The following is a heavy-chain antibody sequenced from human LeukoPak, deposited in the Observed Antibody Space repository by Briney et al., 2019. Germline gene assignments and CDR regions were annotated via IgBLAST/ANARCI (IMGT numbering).Heavy chain of an antibody. CDR1: GYTFTSYY. Sequence: ASVKVSCKASGYTFTSYYMHWVRQAPGQGLEWMGIINPSGGSTSYAQKFQGRVTMTRDTSTSTVYMELSSLRSEDTAVYYCARADSSGGNYYYYGMVVWGKGTTVTVSS. CDR2: INPSGGST. D-gene: IGHD6-19*01. J-gene: IGHJ6*04. CDR3: ARADSSGGNYYYYGMVV. V-gene: IGHV1-46*01.